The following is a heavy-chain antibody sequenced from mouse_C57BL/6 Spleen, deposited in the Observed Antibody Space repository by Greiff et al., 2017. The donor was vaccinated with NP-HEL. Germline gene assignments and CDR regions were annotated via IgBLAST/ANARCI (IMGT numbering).Heavy chain of an antibody. Sequence: QVQLQQPGAELVKPGASVKLSCKASGYTFPSYWMQWVTQRPGQGLEWIGEIDPSDSYTNYNPKFKGKATLTVDTSSRTAYMQLSRLTSEDSAVDYCAIYYGYDGAMDYWGQGTSVTVSS. D-gene: IGHD2-2*01. CDR3: AIYYGYDGAMDY. CDR2: IDPSDSYT. J-gene: IGHJ4*01. V-gene: IGHV1-50*01. CDR1: GYTFPSYW.